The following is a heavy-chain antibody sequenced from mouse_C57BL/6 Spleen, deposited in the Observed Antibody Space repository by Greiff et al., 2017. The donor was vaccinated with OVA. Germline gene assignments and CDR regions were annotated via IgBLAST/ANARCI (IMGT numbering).Heavy chain of an antibody. CDR1: GYAFSSSW. Sequence: VQLVESGPELVKPGASVKISCKASGYAFSSSWMNWVKQRPGKGLEWIGRIYPGDGDTNYNGKFKGKATLTADKSSSTAYMQLSSLTSEDSAVYFCASDDYGYAMDYWGQGTSVTVSS. CDR3: ASDDYGYAMDY. CDR2: IYPGDGDT. D-gene: IGHD2-4*01. J-gene: IGHJ4*01. V-gene: IGHV1-82*01.